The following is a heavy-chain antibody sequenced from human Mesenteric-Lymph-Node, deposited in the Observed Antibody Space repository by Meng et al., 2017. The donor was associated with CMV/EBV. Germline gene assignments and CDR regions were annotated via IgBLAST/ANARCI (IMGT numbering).Heavy chain of an antibody. J-gene: IGHJ6*02. CDR1: GFSLSNARMG. CDR2: IFSNDEK. Sequence: SGPTLVKPTETLTLTCTVSGFSLSNARMGVSWIRQPPGKALEWLAHIFSNDEKSYSTSLKSRLTISKDTSKSQVVLTMTNMDPVDTATYYCARSLEETYDFWSGYLPPYYYYGMDVWGQGTTVTVSS. D-gene: IGHD3-3*01. CDR3: ARSLEETYDFWSGYLPPYYYYGMDV. V-gene: IGHV2-26*01.